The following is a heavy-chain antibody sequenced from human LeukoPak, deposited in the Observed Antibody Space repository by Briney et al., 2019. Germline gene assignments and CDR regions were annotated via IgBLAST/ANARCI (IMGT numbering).Heavy chain of an antibody. CDR2: IYYSGST. CDR1: GGSISSSSYY. D-gene: IGHD6-19*01. CDR3: ARRGGSGWYVDY. V-gene: IGHV4-39*07. J-gene: IGHJ4*02. Sequence: SETLSLTCTVSGGSISSSSYYWGWIRQPPEKGLEWIGSIYYSGSTYYNPSLKSRVTISVDTSKNQFSLKLSSVTAADTAVYYCARRGGSGWYVDYWGQGTLVTVSS.